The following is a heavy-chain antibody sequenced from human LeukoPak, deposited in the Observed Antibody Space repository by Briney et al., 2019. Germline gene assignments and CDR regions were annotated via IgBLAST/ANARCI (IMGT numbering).Heavy chain of an antibody. D-gene: IGHD1-26*01. J-gene: IGHJ4*02. V-gene: IGHV3-30*04. CDR3: APGGELAPLDY. Sequence: PGGSLRLSCAASGFTFSSYAMHWVRQAPGKGLEWVAVISYDGSNKYYADSVKGRFTISRDNSKNTLYLQMNSLRAEDTAVYYCAPGGELAPLDYWGQGTLVTVSS. CDR1: GFTFSSYA. CDR2: ISYDGSNK.